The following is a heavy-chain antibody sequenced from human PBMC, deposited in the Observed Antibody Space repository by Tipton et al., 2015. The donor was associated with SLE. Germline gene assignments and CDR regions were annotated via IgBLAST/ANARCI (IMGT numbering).Heavy chain of an antibody. J-gene: IGHJ4*02. CDR2: IYYSGST. CDR1: GGSISSNNYY. Sequence: TLSLTCTVSGGSISSNNYYWGWIRQPPGKGLEWIGSIYYSGSTYYNPSLKSRVTISVDTSKNQFSLKLSSVTAADTAVYYCARERWDYYDSSGYYPYFDYWGQGTLVTVSS. V-gene: IGHV4-39*07. D-gene: IGHD3-22*01. CDR3: ARERWDYYDSSGYYPYFDY.